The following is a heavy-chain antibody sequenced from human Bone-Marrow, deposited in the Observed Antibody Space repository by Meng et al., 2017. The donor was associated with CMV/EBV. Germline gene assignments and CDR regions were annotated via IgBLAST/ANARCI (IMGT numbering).Heavy chain of an antibody. Sequence: SETLSLTCNVSGDSIRSRDYYWSWIRQSPGKGLEWIGYIHYSGSTYYNPSLKSRASITVDTSKDKFSLKLNSVTAADTAVYYCARGGVWFGELAYWGQGAPATFSS. D-gene: IGHD3-10*01. CDR1: GDSIRSRDYY. CDR2: IHYSGST. CDR3: ARGGVWFGELAY. V-gene: IGHV4-30-4*08. J-gene: IGHJ4*02.